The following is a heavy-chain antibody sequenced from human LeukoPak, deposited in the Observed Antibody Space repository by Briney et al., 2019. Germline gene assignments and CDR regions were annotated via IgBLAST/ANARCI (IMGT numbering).Heavy chain of an antibody. CDR1: GYTFTSYD. CDR2: MNPNRGNT. V-gene: IGHV1-8*01. CDR3: ARDHDESNWFDP. Sequence: GASVKVSCKASGYTFTSYDINWVRQATGQGLEWMGWMNPNRGNTGYAQKFQGRVTMTRNTSISTAYMELSSLRSEDTAVYYCARDHDESNWFDPWGQGTLVTVSS. J-gene: IGHJ5*02. D-gene: IGHD1-1*01.